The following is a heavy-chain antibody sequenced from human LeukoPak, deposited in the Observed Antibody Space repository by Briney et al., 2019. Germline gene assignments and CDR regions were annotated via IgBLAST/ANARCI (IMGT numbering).Heavy chain of an antibody. D-gene: IGHD2-2*01. J-gene: IGHJ5*02. V-gene: IGHV1-2*02. CDR2: INPNRGGT. CDR3: ARGMGVLVPAATWFDP. Sequence: GASVKVSCKASGYTFTGYYMHWVRQAPGQGLEWMGWINPNRGGTNYAQKFQGRVTMTRDTSISTAYMELSRLRSDDTAVYYCARGMGVLVPAATWFDPWGQGTLVTVSS. CDR1: GYTFTGYY.